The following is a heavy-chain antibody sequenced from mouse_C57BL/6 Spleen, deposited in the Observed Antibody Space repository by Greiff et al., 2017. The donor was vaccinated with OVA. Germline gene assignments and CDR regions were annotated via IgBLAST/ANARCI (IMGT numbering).Heavy chain of an antibody. V-gene: IGHV5-16*01. Sequence: EVNLVESEGGLVQPGSSMKLSCTASGFTFSDYYMAWVRQVPEKGLEWVANINYDGSSTYYLDSLKSRFIISRDNAKNILYLQMSSLKSEDTATYYCARGKTGTVFDYWGQGTTLTVSS. CDR1: GFTFSDYY. CDR3: ARGKTGTVFDY. CDR2: INYDGSST. D-gene: IGHD4-1*01. J-gene: IGHJ2*01.